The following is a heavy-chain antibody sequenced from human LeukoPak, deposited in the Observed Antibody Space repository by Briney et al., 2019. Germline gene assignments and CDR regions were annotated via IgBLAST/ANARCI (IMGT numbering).Heavy chain of an antibody. CDR1: GFTFSSYS. J-gene: IGHJ4*02. V-gene: IGHV3-48*01. D-gene: IGHD1-14*01. Sequence: PGGSLTLSCAASGFTFSSYSMNWVRQAPGKGLEWVSYISSSSSTIYYADSVKGRFTISRDNAKNSLYLQMNSLRAEDTAVYYCARVAVNPSAYWGQGTLVTVSS. CDR3: ARVAVNPSAY. CDR2: ISSSSSTI.